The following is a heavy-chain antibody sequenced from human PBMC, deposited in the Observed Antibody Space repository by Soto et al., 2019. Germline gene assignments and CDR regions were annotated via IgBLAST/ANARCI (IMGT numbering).Heavy chain of an antibody. CDR1: GGSLSSGGYY. CDR2: IYYGGST. CDR3: ARDTQRGYSGYFDS. V-gene: IGHV4-31*03. J-gene: IGHJ4*02. Sequence: QVQLQESGPGLVKPSQTLSLSCTVSGGSLSSGGYYWSWIRQHPGKGLEWIGFIYYGGSTYYNPSLKSRGTISVDTSQNQFSLKLSSVTAADTAVYYCARDTQRGYSGYFDSWGQGTLVTVSS. D-gene: IGHD5-12*01.